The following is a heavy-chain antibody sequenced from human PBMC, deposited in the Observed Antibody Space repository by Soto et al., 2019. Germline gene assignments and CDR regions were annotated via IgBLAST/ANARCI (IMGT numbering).Heavy chain of an antibody. V-gene: IGHV4-30-4*02. D-gene: IGHD1-26*01. Sequence: PSETLSLTCAVSGGSISSDYYHWTWIRRSPERGLEWIGYIHHSGSILYNPSLKSRVTISVDTSKNQFSLHLRSDDTALYYCARLLLPANILGTTSSTNYYGMDVWGQGTTVTVSS. J-gene: IGHJ6*02. CDR2: IHHSGSI. CDR3: ARLLLPANILGTTSSTNYYGMDV. CDR1: GGSISSDYYH.